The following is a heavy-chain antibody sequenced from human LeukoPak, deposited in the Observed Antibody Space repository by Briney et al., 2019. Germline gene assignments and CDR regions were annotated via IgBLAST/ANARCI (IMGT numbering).Heavy chain of an antibody. CDR3: VGGGYYDILTGHLAAFDI. J-gene: IGHJ3*02. CDR1: EFTVSSNY. V-gene: IGHV3-66*01. Sequence: GGSLRLSCAASEFTVSSNYMSWVRQAPGKGLEWVSVIYSGGSTYYADSVKGRFTISRDNSKNTLYLQMNSLRAEDTAVYYCVGGGYYDILTGHLAAFDIWGQGTMVSVSS. D-gene: IGHD3-9*01. CDR2: IYSGGST.